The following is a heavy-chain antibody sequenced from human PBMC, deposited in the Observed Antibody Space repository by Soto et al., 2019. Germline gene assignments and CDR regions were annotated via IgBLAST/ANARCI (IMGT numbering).Heavy chain of an antibody. J-gene: IGHJ6*02. CDR2: IYYSGST. D-gene: IGHD2-15*01. CDR1: GGSISSSSYY. Sequence: KASETLSLTCTVSGGSISSSSYYWGWIRQPPGKGLEWIGSIYYSGSTYYNPSLKSRVTISVDTSKNQFSLKLSSVTAADTAVYYCARRGGGRYYGMDVWGQGTTVTSP. CDR3: ARRGGGRYYGMDV. V-gene: IGHV4-39*01.